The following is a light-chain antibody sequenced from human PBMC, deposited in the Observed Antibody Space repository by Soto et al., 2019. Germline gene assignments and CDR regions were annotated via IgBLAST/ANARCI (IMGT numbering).Light chain of an antibody. J-gene: IGKJ5*01. Sequence: PISQFTSTLSGSVWARVTITFPESQSVSRYLNWYQHKPGKAPKLLINAASNLRSGVPSRFSGSGSGTDFTLTIDGLQPEDFAVYYCQQSYITPPITFGQGTRLEIK. CDR3: QQSYITPPIT. CDR1: QSVSRY. V-gene: IGKV1-39*01. CDR2: AAS.